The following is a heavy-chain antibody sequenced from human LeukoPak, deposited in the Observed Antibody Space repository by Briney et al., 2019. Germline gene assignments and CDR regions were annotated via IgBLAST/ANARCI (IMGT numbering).Heavy chain of an antibody. CDR2: ISSSGST. D-gene: IGHD2-2*01. V-gene: IGHV4-61*02. Sequence: SQTLSLTCTVSGDSISSGDYYWSWIRQPAGKGLEWIGRISSSGSTNYNPSLKSRVTISVDTSKNQFSLKLSSVTAADTAVYYCARVGGSSRNYYYYYMDVWGKGTTVTISS. J-gene: IGHJ6*03. CDR1: GDSISSGDYY. CDR3: ARVGGSSRNYYYYYMDV.